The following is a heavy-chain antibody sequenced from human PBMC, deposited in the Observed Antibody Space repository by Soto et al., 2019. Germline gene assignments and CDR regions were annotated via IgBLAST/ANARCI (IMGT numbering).Heavy chain of an antibody. CDR3: ARAYYDSSGIYYHYAYYFDY. J-gene: IGHJ4*02. D-gene: IGHD3-22*01. V-gene: IGHV4-31*03. CDR2: IYYSGST. Sequence: SETLSLTCTVSGGSINSGGYYWSWIRQHPGKGLEWIGYIYYSGSTHYNPSLKSRVTISVDTSKNQFSLKLSSVTAADTAVYYCARAYYDSSGIYYHYAYYFDYWGQGTLVTVSS. CDR1: GGSINSGGYY.